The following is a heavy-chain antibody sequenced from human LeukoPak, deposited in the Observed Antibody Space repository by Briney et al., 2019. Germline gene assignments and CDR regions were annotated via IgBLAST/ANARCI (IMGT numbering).Heavy chain of an antibody. D-gene: IGHD2-15*01. CDR1: GFTFSAYW. CDR3: GRDLGGNFDH. J-gene: IGHJ4*02. Sequence: GGSLRLSCAASGFTFSAYWMHWVRQAPGKGLVWVSRISGDGGYTTYADSVKGRFTISRDNAKTTLYLQMNSLRAEDAAVYYCGRDLGGNFDHWGQGTLVTVSS. CDR2: ISGDGGYT. V-gene: IGHV3-74*01.